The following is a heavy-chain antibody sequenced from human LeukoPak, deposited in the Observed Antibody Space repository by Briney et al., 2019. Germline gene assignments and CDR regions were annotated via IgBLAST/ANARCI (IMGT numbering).Heavy chain of an antibody. V-gene: IGHV4-61*02. Sequence: SETLSLTCTVSGGSISSGSYYWSWIRQPAGKGLEWIGRIYTSGSTNYNPSLKSRVTISVDTSKNQFSLKLSSVTAADTAVYYCARDRGDSSGYYSPNFDHWGQGTLVTVSS. D-gene: IGHD3-22*01. CDR3: ARDRGDSSGYYSPNFDH. CDR2: IYTSGST. CDR1: GGSISSGSYY. J-gene: IGHJ4*02.